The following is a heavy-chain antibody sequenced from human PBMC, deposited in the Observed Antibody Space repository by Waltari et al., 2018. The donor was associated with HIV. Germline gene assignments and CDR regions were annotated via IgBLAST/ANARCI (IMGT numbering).Heavy chain of an antibody. CDR1: GFIFNTYN. Sequence: EVQLVESGGGLVKPGGSLRLSCAASGFIFNTYNMNWVRQAPGKGLEWVSSISSTGSYIYYADSVKGRFTISRDNARSSLFLQMNSLRAEDTALYYCARDFTVTTDYYAMDVWGQGTTVTVSS. D-gene: IGHD4-17*01. CDR3: ARDFTVTTDYYAMDV. J-gene: IGHJ6*02. CDR2: ISSTGSYI. V-gene: IGHV3-21*01.